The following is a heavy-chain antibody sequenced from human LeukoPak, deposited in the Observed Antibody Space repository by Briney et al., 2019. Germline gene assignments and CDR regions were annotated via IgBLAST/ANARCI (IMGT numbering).Heavy chain of an antibody. CDR3: ARSSYYYDSSGYYYAFDY. V-gene: IGHV4-34*01. CDR1: GGSFSGYY. CDR2: INHSGST. D-gene: IGHD3-22*01. Sequence: SETLSLTCAVYGGSFSGYYWSWIRQPPGKGLEWIGEINHSGSTNYNPSLKSRVIISVDTSKNQFSLKLSSVTAANTAVYYCARSSYYYDSSGYYYAFDYWGQGTLVTVSS. J-gene: IGHJ4*02.